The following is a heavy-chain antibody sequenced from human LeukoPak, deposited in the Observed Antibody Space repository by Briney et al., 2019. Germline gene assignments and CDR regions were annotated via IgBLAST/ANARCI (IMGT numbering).Heavy chain of an antibody. D-gene: IGHD2-15*01. CDR2: INHSGST. Sequence: SETLSLTCAVYGGSFSGYYWSWIRQPPGKGLEWIGEINHSGSTNYNPSLKSRVTISIDKSKNQFSLNLNSVTAADTAVYYCAKNGPWSLEYWGQGTLVTVSS. CDR3: AKNGPWSLEY. J-gene: IGHJ4*02. CDR1: GGSFSGYY. V-gene: IGHV4-34*01.